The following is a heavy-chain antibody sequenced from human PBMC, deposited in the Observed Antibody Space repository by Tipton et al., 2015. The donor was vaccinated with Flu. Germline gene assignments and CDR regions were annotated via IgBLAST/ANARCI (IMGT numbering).Heavy chain of an antibody. CDR3: AREKVGATSAFDI. J-gene: IGHJ3*02. V-gene: IGHV4-59*01. CDR2: SYYSGST. D-gene: IGHD1-26*01. Sequence: TLSLTCTVSGGSISSYYWSWIRQPPGKGLEWIGYSYYSGSTNYNPSLKSRVTISVDTSKNQFSLKLSSVTAADTAVYYCAREKVGATSAFDIWGQGTMVTVSS. CDR1: GGSISSYY.